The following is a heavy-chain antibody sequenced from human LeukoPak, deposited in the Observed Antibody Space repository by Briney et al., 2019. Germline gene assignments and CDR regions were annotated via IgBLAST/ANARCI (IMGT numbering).Heavy chain of an antibody. V-gene: IGHV4-34*01. J-gene: IGHJ4*02. D-gene: IGHD3-3*01. CDR1: GGSFSGYY. CDR3: AREGPFWSGYPDY. Sequence: SETLSLTCAVYGGSFSGYYWSWIRQPPGKGLEWFGEINHSGSTNYHPSLKSRVTISVDTPKTQFSLKLSSVTAADTAVYYCAREGPFWSGYPDYWGQGTLVTVSS. CDR2: INHSGST.